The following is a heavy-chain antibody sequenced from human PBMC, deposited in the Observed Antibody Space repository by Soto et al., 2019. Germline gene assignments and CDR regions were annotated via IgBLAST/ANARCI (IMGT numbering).Heavy chain of an antibody. D-gene: IGHD2-2*01. CDR1: GGTFSRYS. J-gene: IGHJ6*02. Sequence: QVQLVQSGAEVKKPWSSVKVSCKASGGTFSRYSITWVRQAPGHGLEWIGRIIPIFGIASYAQKFQGRVTITADEFTSRVYMELSSLRSDETVVYYCVREDRDRESGLVPAAIDGMDVWGQGTTVTVSS. V-gene: IGHV1-69*08. CDR3: VREDRDRESGLVPAAIDGMDV. CDR2: IIPIFGIA.